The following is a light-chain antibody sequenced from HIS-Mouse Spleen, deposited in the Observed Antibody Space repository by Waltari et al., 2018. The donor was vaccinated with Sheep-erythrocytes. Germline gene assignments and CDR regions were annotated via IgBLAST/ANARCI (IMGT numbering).Light chain of an antibody. CDR2: AAS. CDR1: QSIGSY. CDR3: QQSYSTPQFT. J-gene: IGKJ3*01. V-gene: IGKV1-39*01. Sequence: DIQMTQSPSSLSASVGDRVTITCRASQSIGSYLTWYQQKPGQAPKLLIYAASSLQSGVPSRFSGSGSGTDFTLTISSLQPEDFATYYCQQSYSTPQFTFGPGTKVDIK.